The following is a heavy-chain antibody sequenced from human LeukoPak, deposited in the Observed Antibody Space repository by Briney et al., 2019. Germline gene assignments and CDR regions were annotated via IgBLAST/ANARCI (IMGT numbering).Heavy chain of an antibody. Sequence: GGSLRLSCAASGFTFSSYAMSWVRQAPGKGLEWVSAISGSGGSTYYADSVKGRFTISRDNSKNPLYLQMNSLRAEDTAVYYCAKVGEAFWSGYFDYWGQGTLVTVSS. CDR3: AKVGEAFWSGYFDY. CDR1: GFTFSSYA. D-gene: IGHD3-3*01. V-gene: IGHV3-23*01. CDR2: ISGSGGST. J-gene: IGHJ4*02.